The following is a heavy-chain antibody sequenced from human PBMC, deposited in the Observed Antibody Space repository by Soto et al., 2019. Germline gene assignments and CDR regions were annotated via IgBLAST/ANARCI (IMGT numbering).Heavy chain of an antibody. D-gene: IGHD6-13*01. CDR3: ARALHYFGTDPSPNNDY. CDR1: GCTFNGYV. Sequence: PGGSLRLSCGGSGCTFNGYVMHWVRQAPGKGLEWVAAISYDGSKKYYADSVQGRFTISRDNSENTLYLQLNSLGAEDTAVYYCARALHYFGTDPSPNNDYWGQGTLVTVSS. J-gene: IGHJ4*02. CDR2: ISYDGSKK. V-gene: IGHV3-30-3*01.